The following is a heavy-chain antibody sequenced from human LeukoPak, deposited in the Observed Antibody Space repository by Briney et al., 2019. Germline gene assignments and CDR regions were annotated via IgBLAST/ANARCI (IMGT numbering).Heavy chain of an antibody. D-gene: IGHD2-2*01. Sequence: PGGSLRLSCAASGFTFSSYSMNWVRQAPGKGLEWVSSISSSSSYIYYADSVKGRFTISRDNAKNSLYLQMNSLRAEDTAVYYCASPVYQQAGMDVWGQGTTVTVSS. J-gene: IGHJ6*02. V-gene: IGHV3-21*01. CDR1: GFTFSSYS. CDR3: ASPVYQQAGMDV. CDR2: ISSSSSYI.